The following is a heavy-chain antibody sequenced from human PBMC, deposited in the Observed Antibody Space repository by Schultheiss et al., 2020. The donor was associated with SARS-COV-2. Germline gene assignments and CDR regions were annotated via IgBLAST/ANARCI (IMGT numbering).Heavy chain of an antibody. D-gene: IGHD2-2*01. CDR3: ARVIAKDIVVVPAPYYFDY. J-gene: IGHJ4*02. CDR2: TRNKANSYTT. CDR1: GFTFSDHY. Sequence: GESLKISCAASGFTFSDHYMDWVRQAPGKGLEWVGRTRNKANSYTTEYAASVKGRFTISRDDSKNSLYLQMNSLRAEDTAVYYCARVIAKDIVVVPAPYYFDYWGQGIRVTVSS. V-gene: IGHV3-72*01.